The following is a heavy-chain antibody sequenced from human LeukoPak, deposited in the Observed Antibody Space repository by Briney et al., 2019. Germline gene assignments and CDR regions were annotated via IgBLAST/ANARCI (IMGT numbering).Heavy chain of an antibody. Sequence: SQTLSLTCTVSGGSISSGGYYWSWIRQPPGKGLEWIGYIYHSGSTYYNPSLKSRVTISVDRSKNQFSLKLSSVTAADTAVYYCAREGSHSSSWGRPLYWYFDLWGRGTLVTVSS. J-gene: IGHJ2*01. D-gene: IGHD6-13*01. CDR1: GGSISSGGYY. CDR2: IYHSGST. V-gene: IGHV4-30-2*01. CDR3: AREGSHSSSWGRPLYWYFDL.